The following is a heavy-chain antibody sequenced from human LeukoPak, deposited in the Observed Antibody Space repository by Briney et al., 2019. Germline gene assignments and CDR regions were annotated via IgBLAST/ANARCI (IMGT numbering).Heavy chain of an antibody. CDR1: GFTFTTYW. Sequence: GGSLRLSCAASGFTFTTYWMAWVRQAPGKGLEWVANIKGDESAKHQADSVKGRFTISRDDAQNSVYLQMSSLRVEDTAVYYCARDVGGSLDYWGQGTLVTVSS. J-gene: IGHJ4*02. CDR3: ARDVGGSLDY. D-gene: IGHD1-26*01. V-gene: IGHV3-7*01. CDR2: IKGDESAK.